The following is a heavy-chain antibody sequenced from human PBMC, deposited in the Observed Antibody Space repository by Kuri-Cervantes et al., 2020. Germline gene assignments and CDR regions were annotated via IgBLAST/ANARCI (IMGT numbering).Heavy chain of an antibody. Sequence: GESLKISCAASGFTFSSYGMHWVRQAPGKGLEWVAVIWYDGSNKYYADSVKGRFTISRDNSKNTLYLQMNSLRAEDTAVYYCAKEWGRWQVLDNWGQGTLVTVSS. D-gene: IGHD3-16*01. J-gene: IGHJ4*02. CDR2: IWYDGSNK. CDR3: AKEWGRWQVLDN. CDR1: GFTFSSYG. V-gene: IGHV3-30*02.